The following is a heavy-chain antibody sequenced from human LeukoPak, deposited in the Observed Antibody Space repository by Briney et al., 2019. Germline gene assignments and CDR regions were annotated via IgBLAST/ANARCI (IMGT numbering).Heavy chain of an antibody. J-gene: IGHJ4*02. CDR2: INHSGST. CDR1: GGSFSGYY. V-gene: IGHV4-34*01. D-gene: IGHD6-13*01. CDR3: AREVVAAAGTVDY. Sequence: SETLSLTCAMYGGSFSGYYWSWIRQPPGKGLEWIGQINHSGSTNYNPSLKSRVTISVDTSKNQFSLKLSSVTAADTAVYYCAREVVAAAGTVDYWGQGALVIVSS.